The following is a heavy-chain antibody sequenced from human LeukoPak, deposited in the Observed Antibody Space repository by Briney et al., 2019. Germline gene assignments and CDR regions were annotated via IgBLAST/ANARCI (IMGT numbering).Heavy chain of an antibody. CDR2: IYSSGST. J-gene: IGHJ3*02. CDR1: GGSSSSYY. CDR3: ARDPSYSSGYFDI. Sequence: PSETLSRTCTVSGGSSSSYYWSWIRQPAGKGLEGIGRIYSSGSTNYNPSLRRRVTMSVDTSKNPFSLKLSSVTAADTAVYYCARDPSYSSGYFDIWGQGTMVTVSS. V-gene: IGHV4-4*07. D-gene: IGHD6-19*01.